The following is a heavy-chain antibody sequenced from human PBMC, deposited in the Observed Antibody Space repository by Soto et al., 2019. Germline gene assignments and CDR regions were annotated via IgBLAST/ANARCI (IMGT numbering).Heavy chain of an antibody. V-gene: IGHV1-46*01. CDR1: GYTFTSYH. CDR2: INTSGGST. J-gene: IGHJ3*02. Sequence: GASVKFSCKASGYTFTSYHMHWVRHAPGQGLEWMGIINTSGGSTSYAQKFQCRVTMTRDTSTSTVYMDLSSLRSEETAVYYCATDRSSGWYADIWGQGTMVTVSS. CDR3: ATDRSSGWYADI. D-gene: IGHD6-19*01.